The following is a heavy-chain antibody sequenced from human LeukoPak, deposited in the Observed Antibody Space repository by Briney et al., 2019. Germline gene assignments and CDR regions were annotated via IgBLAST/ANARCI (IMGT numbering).Heavy chain of an antibody. J-gene: IGHJ4*02. Sequence: GGSLRLSCAASGFTFSSYSMSWVRQAPGKGLEWVSSISSSYIYYADSVKGRFTISRDNAKNSLYLQMNSLRVEDTAVYYCARVGYRGTYTDFDYWGQGTLVTVSS. CDR1: GFTFSSYS. V-gene: IGHV3-21*01. CDR2: ISSSYI. CDR3: ARVGYRGTYTDFDY. D-gene: IGHD1-26*01.